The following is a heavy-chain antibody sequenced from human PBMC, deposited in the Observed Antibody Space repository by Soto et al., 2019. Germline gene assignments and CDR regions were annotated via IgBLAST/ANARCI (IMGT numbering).Heavy chain of an antibody. V-gene: IGHV3-23*01. CDR3: VKYPSTAAGGSGLWYFDF. Sequence: EVQLLESGGGLVQPGGSLRLSCAASGFSFSNYAMSWVRQTPGKGLEWVSSISGSGDSTLSADSVKGQLTISRDNSKNTLYLQMNSLSAEDTAVYYCVKYPSTAAGGSGLWYFDFWGRGTLVTVSS. D-gene: IGHD6-13*01. CDR2: ISGSGDST. CDR1: GFSFSNYA. J-gene: IGHJ2*01.